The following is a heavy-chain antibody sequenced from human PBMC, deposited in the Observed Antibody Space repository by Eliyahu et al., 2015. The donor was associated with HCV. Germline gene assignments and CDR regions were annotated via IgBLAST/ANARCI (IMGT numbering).Heavy chain of an antibody. CDR1: GTPFTXYN. V-gene: IGHV1-2*06. Sequence: QVQLVQSGAEVXXPGDSLXVSCKASGTPFTXYNMPWVRQAPGQGPEXMGRXFPNXGGTDXAQKFQGRVAMTRDTSISTVYMDLTRLTSDDTAVYFCARGHNYAYEYWGQGTLVTVSS. CDR3: ARGHNYAYEY. CDR2: XFPNXGGT. J-gene: IGHJ4*02. D-gene: IGHD5-18*01.